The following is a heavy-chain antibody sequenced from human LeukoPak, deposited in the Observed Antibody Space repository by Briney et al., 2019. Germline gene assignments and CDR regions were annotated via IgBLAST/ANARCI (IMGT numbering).Heavy chain of an antibody. D-gene: IGHD1-26*01. CDR1: GLTFSSYS. CDR2: ISSSSSYI. Sequence: GGSLRLSCAASGLTFSSYSMNWVRQAPGKGLEWVSSISSSSSYIYYADSVKGRFTISRDNAKNSLYLQMNSLRAEDTAVYYCARAWELTALDYWGQGTLVTVSS. V-gene: IGHV3-21*01. CDR3: ARAWELTALDY. J-gene: IGHJ4*02.